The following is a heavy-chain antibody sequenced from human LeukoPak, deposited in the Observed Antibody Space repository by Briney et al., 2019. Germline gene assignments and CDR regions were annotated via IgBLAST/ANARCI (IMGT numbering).Heavy chain of an antibody. D-gene: IGHD3-16*02. CDR1: GYTFTSYG. J-gene: IGHJ4*02. Sequence: GASVKVSCKASGYTFTSYGISWVRQAPGQGLEWMGWISAYNGNTNYAQKLQGRVTMTTDTSTSTAYMELRSLRSDDTAVYYCARGFRYRYDYVWGSYRYPISDYWGQGTLVTVSS. CDR3: ARGFRYRYDYVWGSYRYPISDY. CDR2: ISAYNGNT. V-gene: IGHV1-18*01.